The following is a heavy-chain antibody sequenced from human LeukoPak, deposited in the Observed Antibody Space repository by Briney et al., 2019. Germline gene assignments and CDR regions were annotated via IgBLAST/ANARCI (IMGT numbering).Heavy chain of an antibody. D-gene: IGHD3-22*01. J-gene: IGHJ4*02. CDR3: ARARPFFRYYDSSIETQIFDY. CDR1: GDSVSSNSAA. CDR2: TYYRSKWYN. Sequence: SQTLSLTCAISGDSVSSNSAAWNWIRQSPSRGLEWLGRTYYRSKWYNDYAVSVKSRITINPDTSKNQFSLQLNSVTPEDTAVYYCARARPFFRYYDSSIETQIFDYWGQGTLVTVSS. V-gene: IGHV6-1*01.